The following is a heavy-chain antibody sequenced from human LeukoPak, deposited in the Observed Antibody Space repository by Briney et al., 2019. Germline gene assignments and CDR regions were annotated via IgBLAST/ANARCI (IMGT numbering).Heavy chain of an antibody. J-gene: IGHJ4*02. Sequence: SVKVSCKASGGTFSSYAISWVRQAPGQGLEWMGVSIPIFGTANYAQKFQGRVTITADKSTSTAYMELSSLRSEDTAVYYCARERYYGSGSVYNRVDYWGQGTLVTVSS. D-gene: IGHD3-10*01. V-gene: IGHV1-69*06. CDR2: SIPIFGTA. CDR3: ARERYYGSGSVYNRVDY. CDR1: GGTFSSYA.